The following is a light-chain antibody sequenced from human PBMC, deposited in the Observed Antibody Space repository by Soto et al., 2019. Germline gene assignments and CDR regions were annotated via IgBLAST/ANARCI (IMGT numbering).Light chain of an antibody. J-gene: IGKJ2*01. Sequence: DVVLTQSPLFLSATLGQPASISCRSSEGLVYGDGNTYLSWFQRRPGHAPRRLIYAVSDRDSGVPDRFSGSGSGTDFTLRISRVEAEDVGLYFCMQGTHWPFTFGQGTKLEIK. V-gene: IGKV2-30*01. CDR1: EGLVYGDGNTY. CDR3: MQGTHWPFT. CDR2: AVS.